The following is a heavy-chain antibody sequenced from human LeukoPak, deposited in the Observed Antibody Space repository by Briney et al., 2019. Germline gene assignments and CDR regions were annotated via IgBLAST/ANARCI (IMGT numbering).Heavy chain of an antibody. D-gene: IGHD6-13*01. V-gene: IGHV3-53*01. J-gene: IGHJ4*02. Sequence: PGGSLRLSCAASGFTVSSTYMSWVRQAPGEGLEWVSVIYKDGKIYYIDSVKGRFTISRDTSKNTLYLQMNSLRAEDTAVYYCANRYLPYSSNWYVPFDYWGQGTLVTVSS. CDR3: ANRYLPYSSNWYVPFDY. CDR2: IYKDGKI. CDR1: GFTVSSTY.